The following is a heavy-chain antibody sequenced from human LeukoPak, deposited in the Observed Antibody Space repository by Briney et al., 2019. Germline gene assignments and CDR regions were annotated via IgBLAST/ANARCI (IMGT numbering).Heavy chain of an antibody. J-gene: IGHJ3*02. CDR3: AKEARGAFDI. D-gene: IGHD5-12*01. CDR1: GFTFSSYW. Sequence: GGSLRLSCAASGFTFSSYWMHWVRQAPGKGLVWVSRINSDGSSTSYADSVKGRFTISRDNAKNTPYLQMNSLRAEDTALYYCAKEARGAFDIWGQGTMVTVSS. CDR2: INSDGSST. V-gene: IGHV3-74*01.